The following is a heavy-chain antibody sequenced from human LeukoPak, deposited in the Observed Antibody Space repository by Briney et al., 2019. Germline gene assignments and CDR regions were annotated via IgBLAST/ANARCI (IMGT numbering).Heavy chain of an antibody. CDR3: ARGSHYDFWSGYEGEDNWFDP. CDR1: GYTFTSYG. CDR2: IIPIFGTA. J-gene: IGHJ5*02. D-gene: IGHD3-3*01. V-gene: IGHV1-69*05. Sequence: ASVKVSCKASGYTFTSYGISWVRQAPGQGLEWMGGIIPIFGTANYAQKFQGRVTITTDESTSTAYMELSSLRSEDTAVYYCARGSHYDFWSGYEGEDNWFDPWGQGTLVTASS.